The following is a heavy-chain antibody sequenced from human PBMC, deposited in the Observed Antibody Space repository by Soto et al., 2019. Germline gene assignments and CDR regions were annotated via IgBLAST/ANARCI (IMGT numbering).Heavy chain of an antibody. CDR1: GFTFSSYS. Sequence: GGSLRLSCAASGFTFSSYSMNWVRQAPGKRLEWVSYISSSSSTIYYADSVKGRFTISRDNAKNSLYLQMNSLRDEDTAVYYCAREARQWLVRDDAFDIWGQGTMVTVSS. CDR3: AREARQWLVRDDAFDI. V-gene: IGHV3-48*02. D-gene: IGHD6-19*01. CDR2: ISSSSSTI. J-gene: IGHJ3*02.